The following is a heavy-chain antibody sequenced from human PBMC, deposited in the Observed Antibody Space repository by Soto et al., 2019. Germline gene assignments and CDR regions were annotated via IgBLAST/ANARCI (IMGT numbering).Heavy chain of an antibody. V-gene: IGHV3-21*06. Sequence: GGSLRLSXAASGFTFTRYSMNWVRQAPGKGLEWVSSISSTTNYIYYGDSMKGRFTISRDNAKNSLYLEMNSLRAEDTAVYYCARESEDLTSNFDYWGQGTLVTVS. CDR3: ARESEDLTSNFDY. J-gene: IGHJ4*02. CDR1: GFTFTRYS. CDR2: ISSTTNYI.